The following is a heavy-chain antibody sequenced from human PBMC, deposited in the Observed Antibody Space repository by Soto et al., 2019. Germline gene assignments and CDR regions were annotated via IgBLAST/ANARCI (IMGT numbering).Heavy chain of an antibody. Sequence: EVQLLESGGGLVQPGGSLRLSCAASGFTFSSYSMSWVRQAPGKGLEWVSGFRSGGDDDTTYYADSVRGRFTISRDNSKNTLFLQMNSLRAEDTAVYYCARDQFIGPAAGTGWFDPWGQGTLVTVSS. CDR3: ARDQFIGPAAGTGWFDP. V-gene: IGHV3-23*01. J-gene: IGHJ5*02. CDR1: GFTFSSYS. CDR2: FRSGGDDDTT. D-gene: IGHD6-13*01.